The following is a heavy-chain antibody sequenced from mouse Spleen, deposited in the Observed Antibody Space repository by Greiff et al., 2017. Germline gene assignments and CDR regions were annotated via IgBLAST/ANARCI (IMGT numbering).Heavy chain of an antibody. V-gene: IGHV1-20*01. CDR2: INPYNGDT. D-gene: IGHD5-1*01. J-gene: IGHJ4*01. Sequence: EVQLQQSGPELVKPGDSVKISCKASGYSFTGYFMNWVMQSHGKSLEWIGRINPYNGDTFYNQKFKGKATLTVDKSSSTAHMELRSLTSEDSAVYYCARVPTRDYAMDYWGQGTSVTVSS. CDR3: ARVPTRDYAMDY. CDR1: GYSFTGYF.